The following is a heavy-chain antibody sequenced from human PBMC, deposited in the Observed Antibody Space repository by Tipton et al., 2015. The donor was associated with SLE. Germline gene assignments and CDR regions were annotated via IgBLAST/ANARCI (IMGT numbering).Heavy chain of an antibody. V-gene: IGHV3-74*01. CDR1: GFTFSSYS. CDR3: ARGWGWDLLGY. J-gene: IGHJ4*02. D-gene: IGHD1-26*01. CDR2: VHRDGSRT. Sequence: GSLRLSCAASGFTFSSYSMNWVRQAPGKGLEWVSRVHRDGSRTVYADSVKGRITISRDDTKNTVYLQMNSLRGDDTAVYYCARGWGWDLLGYWGQGTLVTVSS.